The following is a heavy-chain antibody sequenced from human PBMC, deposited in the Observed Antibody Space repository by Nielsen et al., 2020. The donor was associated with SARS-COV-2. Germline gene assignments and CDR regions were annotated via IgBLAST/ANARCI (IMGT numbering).Heavy chain of an antibody. V-gene: IGHV1-18*01. D-gene: IGHD3-16*01. J-gene: IGHJ4*02. CDR3: ARDSPPLGDY. CDR1: GYTFTSYD. CDR2: ISAYNGNT. Sequence: ASVKVSCKASGYTFTSYDINWVRQATGQGLEWMGWISAYNGNTNYAQKLQGRVTMTTDTSTSTAYMELRSLRSDDTAVYYCARDSPPLGDYWGQGTLVTVSS.